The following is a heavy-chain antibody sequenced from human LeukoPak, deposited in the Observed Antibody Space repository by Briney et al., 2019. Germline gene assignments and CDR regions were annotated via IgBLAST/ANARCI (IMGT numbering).Heavy chain of an antibody. J-gene: IGHJ4*02. V-gene: IGHV3-21*01. Sequence: GGSMRLSWEASGFTFSSYSMNWVRQAPGKGLEWVSSISSSSSYIYYADSVKGRFTISRDNAKNSLYLQMNSLRAEDTAVYYCARDVIAVAGTSWGQGTLVTVSS. CDR1: GFTFSSYS. CDR2: ISSSSSYI. CDR3: ARDVIAVAGTS. D-gene: IGHD6-19*01.